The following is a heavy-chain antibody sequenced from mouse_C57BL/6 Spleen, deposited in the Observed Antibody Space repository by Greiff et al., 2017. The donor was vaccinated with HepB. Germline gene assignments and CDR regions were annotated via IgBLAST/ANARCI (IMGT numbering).Heavy chain of an antibody. Sequence: VQLKESVAELVRPGASVKLSCTASGFNIKNTYMHWVKQRPEQGLEWIGRIDPANGNTKYAPKFQGKATITADTSSNTAYLQLSSLTSEDTAIYYCASGDYGSSPFAYWGQGTQVTVSA. D-gene: IGHD1-1*01. CDR3: ASGDYGSSPFAY. CDR1: GFNIKNTY. V-gene: IGHV14-3*01. J-gene: IGHJ3*01. CDR2: IDPANGNT.